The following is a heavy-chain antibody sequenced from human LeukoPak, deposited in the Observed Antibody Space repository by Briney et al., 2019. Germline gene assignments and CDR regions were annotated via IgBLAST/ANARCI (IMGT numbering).Heavy chain of an antibody. Sequence: GGSLRLSCAASGFTFSSYAMSWVRQAPGKGLECISGFSGSGGSTYYADSVKGRFTISRDNAKNSLYLQMNSLRAEDTAVYYCAELGITMIGGVWGKGTTVTISS. D-gene: IGHD3-10*02. V-gene: IGHV3-23*01. CDR3: AELGITMIGGV. J-gene: IGHJ6*04. CDR2: FSGSGGST. CDR1: GFTFSSYA.